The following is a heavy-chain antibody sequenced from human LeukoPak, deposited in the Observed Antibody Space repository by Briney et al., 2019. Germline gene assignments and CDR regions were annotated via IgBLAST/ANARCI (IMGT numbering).Heavy chain of an antibody. V-gene: IGHV4-30-4*08. CDR3: AREQDYYMDV. CDR2: IYYSGST. J-gene: IGHJ6*03. CDR1: GGSTSSGDYY. Sequence: SETLSLTXIVSGGSTSSGDYYWSWIRQPPGKGLEWIGYIYYSGSTYYNPSLKSRVIISVDTSKNQFSLKLSSVTAADTAVYYCAREQDYYMDVWGKGTTVTVSS.